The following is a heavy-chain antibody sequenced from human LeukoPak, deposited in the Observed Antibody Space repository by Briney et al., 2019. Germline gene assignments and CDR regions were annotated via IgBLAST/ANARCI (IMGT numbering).Heavy chain of an antibody. Sequence: ASVKVSCKASGYTFTSYGISWVRQAPGQGLEWMGWISAYNGNTDYAQKLQGRVTMTTDTSTSTAYMELRSLRSDDTAVYYCARVTQTAYDFDYWGQGTLVTVSS. J-gene: IGHJ4*02. D-gene: IGHD5-12*01. CDR1: GYTFTSYG. CDR3: ARVTQTAYDFDY. V-gene: IGHV1-18*01. CDR2: ISAYNGNT.